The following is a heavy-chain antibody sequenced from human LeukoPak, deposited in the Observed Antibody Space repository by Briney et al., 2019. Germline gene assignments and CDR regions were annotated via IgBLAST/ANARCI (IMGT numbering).Heavy chain of an antibody. Sequence: ASVKVSCKASGYTFTMYYIHWVRQAPGQGLEWMGWINPNSGGTNYAQKFQGRVTMTRDTSISTAYMELSRLRSDDTAVYYCARPKKQLVLGNWFDPWGQGTLVTVSS. J-gene: IGHJ5*02. CDR3: ARPKKQLVLGNWFDP. D-gene: IGHD6-13*01. V-gene: IGHV1-2*02. CDR2: INPNSGGT. CDR1: GYTFTMYY.